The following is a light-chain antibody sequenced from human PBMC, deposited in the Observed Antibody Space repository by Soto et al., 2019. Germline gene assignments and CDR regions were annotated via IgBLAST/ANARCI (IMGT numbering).Light chain of an antibody. J-gene: IGLJ1*01. CDR2: EVT. CDR3: TSHAGTNNFPYV. Sequence: QSPLTQPPSASGSPGQSVTISCTGTSSDVGAYNYVSWYQHRPGKAPKLMIYEVTKRPSGVPDRFSGAKSGNTASLTVSGLQAEDEADYYCTSHAGTNNFPYVFGTGTKVTVL. V-gene: IGLV2-8*01. CDR1: SSDVGAYNY.